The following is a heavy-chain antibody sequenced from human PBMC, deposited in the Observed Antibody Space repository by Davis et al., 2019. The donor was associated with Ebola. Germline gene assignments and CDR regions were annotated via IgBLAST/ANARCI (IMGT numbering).Heavy chain of an antibody. J-gene: IGHJ3*02. D-gene: IGHD3-22*01. CDR3: ARSITMIVVVSAFDI. CDR1: GYTFTSYG. Sequence: ASVKVSCKASGYTFTSYGISWVRQSPGQGLEWMGWISAYNGNTNYAQKLQGRVTMTTDTSTSTAYMELRSLRSDDTAVYYCARSITMIVVVSAFDIWGQGTMVTVSS. V-gene: IGHV1-18*04. CDR2: ISAYNGNT.